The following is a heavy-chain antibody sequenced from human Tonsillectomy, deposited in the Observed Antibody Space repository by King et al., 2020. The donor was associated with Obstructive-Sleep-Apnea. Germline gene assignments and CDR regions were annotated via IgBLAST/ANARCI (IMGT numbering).Heavy chain of an antibody. CDR1: GFTVSSNS. D-gene: IGHD4-17*01. V-gene: IGHV3-66*01. Sequence: VQLVESGGGLVQPGGSLRLSCAASGFTVSSNSMSWVRQPPGKGLEWVSVFYSGGRIYYADSVKGRFTISRDNSRNTLYLQMNSLRAEDTAVYYCARIDYGDDYWGQGTLVTVSS. J-gene: IGHJ4*02. CDR3: ARIDYGDDY. CDR2: FYSGGRI.